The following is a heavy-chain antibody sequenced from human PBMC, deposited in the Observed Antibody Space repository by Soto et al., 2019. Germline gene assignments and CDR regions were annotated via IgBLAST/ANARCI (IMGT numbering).Heavy chain of an antibody. J-gene: IGHJ4*02. CDR3: ARQLAYYGSGSSP. D-gene: IGHD3-10*01. CDR2: IHYSGTT. V-gene: IGHV4-39*01. Sequence: SSETLSLTCTVSGDSISSSAYYWVWIRQTPGKGLEWIGAIHYSGTTHYNPSLKSRVTISVDTSKNQFSLKLSSVTAADTAVYYCARQLAYYGSGSSPWGQGTLVTVSS. CDR1: GDSISSSAYY.